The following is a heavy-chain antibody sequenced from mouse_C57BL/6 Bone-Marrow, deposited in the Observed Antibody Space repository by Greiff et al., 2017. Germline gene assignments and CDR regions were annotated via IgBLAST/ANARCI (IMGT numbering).Heavy chain of an antibody. CDR3: TTCNYGSSFDY. CDR2: IDPENGDT. Sequence: VQLQPSGAELVRPGASVKLSCTASGFNIKDDYMHWVKQRPEQGLEWIGWIDPENGDTEYASKFQGKATITADTSSNTAYLQLSSLTSEDTAVYYCTTCNYGSSFDYWGQGTTLTVSS. CDR1: GFNIKDDY. D-gene: IGHD1-1*01. J-gene: IGHJ2*01. V-gene: IGHV14-4*01.